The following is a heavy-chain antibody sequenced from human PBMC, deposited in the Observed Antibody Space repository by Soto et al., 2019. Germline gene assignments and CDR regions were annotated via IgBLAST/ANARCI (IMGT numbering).Heavy chain of an antibody. V-gene: IGHV1-69*06. J-gene: IGHJ5*02. Sequence: QVSCKASGGTFSSYAISWVRQAPGQGLEWMGGIIPIFGTANYAQKFQGRVTITADKSTSTAYMELSSLRSEDTAVYYCARDPPDSSGYYRPADWFDPWGQGTLVTVSS. CDR3: ARDPPDSSGYYRPADWFDP. D-gene: IGHD3-22*01. CDR1: GGTFSSYA. CDR2: IIPIFGTA.